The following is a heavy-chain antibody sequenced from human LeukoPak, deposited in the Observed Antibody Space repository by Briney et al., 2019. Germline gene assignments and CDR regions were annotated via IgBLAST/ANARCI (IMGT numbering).Heavy chain of an antibody. J-gene: IGHJ4*02. Sequence: SETLSLTCTVSGGSISSSSYYWGWIRQPPGQGLEWIGSIYYSGSTYYNPSLKSRVTISVDTSKNQFSLKLSSVTAADTAVYYCARLNCYGDYHEAYYFDYWGQGTLVTVSS. D-gene: IGHD4-17*01. V-gene: IGHV4-39*01. CDR3: ARLNCYGDYHEAYYFDY. CDR2: IYYSGST. CDR1: GGSISSSSYY.